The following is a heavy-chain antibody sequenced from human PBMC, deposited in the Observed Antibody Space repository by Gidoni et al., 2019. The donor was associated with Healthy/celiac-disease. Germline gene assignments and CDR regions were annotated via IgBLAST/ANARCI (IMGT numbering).Heavy chain of an antibody. CDR3: AKGGRYSGYDWFDY. CDR2: SGSGGST. Sequence: SGSGGSTYYADSVKGRFTISRDNSKNTLYLQMNSLRAEDTAVDYCAKGGRYSGYDWFDYWGQGTLVTVSS. D-gene: IGHD5-12*01. J-gene: IGHJ4*02. V-gene: IGHV3-23*01.